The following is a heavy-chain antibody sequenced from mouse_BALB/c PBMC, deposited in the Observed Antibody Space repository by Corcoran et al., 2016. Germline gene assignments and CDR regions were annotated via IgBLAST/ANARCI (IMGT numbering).Heavy chain of an antibody. V-gene: IGHV9-1*02. J-gene: IGHJ3*01. CDR3: TRDPAWFAY. Sequence: QIQLVQSGPELKKPGETVKISCKASGYTFTNYGMNWVKQAPGKDLKWMGWINTFTGEPTYADDFKGRFAFSLETSASTAYLQINNLKNEDMATYFCTRDPAWFAYWGKGTLVTVSA. CDR1: GYTFTNYG. CDR2: INTFTGEP.